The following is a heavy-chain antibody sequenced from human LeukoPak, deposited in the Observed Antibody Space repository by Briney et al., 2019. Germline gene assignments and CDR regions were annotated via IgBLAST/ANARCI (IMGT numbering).Heavy chain of an antibody. V-gene: IGHV1-2*02. CDR1: GYTFIGYY. J-gene: IGHJ3*02. CDR2: IDPYSGGT. Sequence: GASVKVSCKASGYTFIGYYMHWVRQAPGQGLEWMGWIDPYSGGTHFAQRFQGRVSMTLDTSISIAYMELTRLTSDDTAVYYCARDGVAGSSDAFDIWGQGTMVTDSA. CDR3: ARDGVAGSSDAFDI. D-gene: IGHD6-19*01.